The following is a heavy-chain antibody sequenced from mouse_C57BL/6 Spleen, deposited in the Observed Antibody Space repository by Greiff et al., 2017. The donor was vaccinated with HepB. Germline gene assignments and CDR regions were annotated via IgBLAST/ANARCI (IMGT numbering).Heavy chain of an antibody. Sequence: EVMLVDSGGGLVKPGGSLKLSCAASGFTFSDYGMHWVRQAPEKGLEWVAYISSGSSTIYYADTVKGRFTISRDNAKNTLFLQMTSLRSEDTAMYYCAREEAAWFAYWGQGTLVTVSA. CDR1: GFTFSDYG. CDR3: AREEAAWFAY. CDR2: ISSGSSTI. J-gene: IGHJ3*01. V-gene: IGHV5-17*01.